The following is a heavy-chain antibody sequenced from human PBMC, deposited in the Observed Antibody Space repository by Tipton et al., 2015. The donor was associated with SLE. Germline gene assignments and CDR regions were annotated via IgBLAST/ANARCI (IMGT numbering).Heavy chain of an antibody. D-gene: IGHD6-19*01. CDR1: GFTVSSNY. Sequence: LSCAASGFTVSSNYMTWVRQAPGKGLDWIGYMSDSGGTNYNPSLKSRVSISVDPSKNQFSLRLSSVTAADTAVYFCARTPGSGWQYYFDYWGQGTLVTVSS. V-gene: IGHV4-59*02. J-gene: IGHJ4*02. CDR3: ARTPGSGWQYYFDY. CDR2: MSDSGGT.